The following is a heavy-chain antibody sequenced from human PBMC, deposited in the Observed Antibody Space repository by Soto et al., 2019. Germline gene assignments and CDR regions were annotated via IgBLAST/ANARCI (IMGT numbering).Heavy chain of an antibody. J-gene: IGHJ3*02. D-gene: IGHD5-18*01. Sequence: QVQLVQSGAEVKQPGASVKVSCEASGYTCTSYGIGGVRQAPGQGLEWMGWISAYDGNTNYAQKVQGRVTMTTDTSTSTAYMERRSLRSDATALYYCARGVDTAMVYPFDIWGQGKMVPGSS. V-gene: IGHV1-18*01. CDR1: GYTCTSYG. CDR3: ARGVDTAMVYPFDI. CDR2: ISAYDGNT.